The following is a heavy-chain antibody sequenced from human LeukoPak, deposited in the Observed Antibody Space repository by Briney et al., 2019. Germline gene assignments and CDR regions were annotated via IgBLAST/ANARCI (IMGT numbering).Heavy chain of an antibody. CDR2: IIPMFGTA. CDR1: GGTFSSYA. D-gene: IGHD1-26*01. Sequence: SVKVSCKASGGTFSSYAISWVRQAPGQGREGMGGIIPMFGTAIYAQKFQGRVTITADESTSTAYMELSSLRSEDTAVYYCAREPADSVGATGRFLPWGQGTLVTVSS. V-gene: IGHV1-69*01. J-gene: IGHJ5*02. CDR3: AREPADSVGATGRFLP.